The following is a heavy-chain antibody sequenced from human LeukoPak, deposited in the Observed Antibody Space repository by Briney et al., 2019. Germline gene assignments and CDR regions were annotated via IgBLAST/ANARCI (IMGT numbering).Heavy chain of an antibody. V-gene: IGHV3-7*01. CDR2: IKQDGSEK. CDR1: GFTFSSFG. J-gene: IGHJ3*02. Sequence: PGGSLRLSCAASGFTFSSFGMTWVRQAQAPGKGLEWVANIKQDGSEKYYVDSVKGRFTISRDNAKNSLYLQMNSLGAEDTAVYYCARDRWFGSPEQKIGAFDIWGQGTVVTVSS. D-gene: IGHD3-10*01. CDR3: ARDRWFGSPEQKIGAFDI.